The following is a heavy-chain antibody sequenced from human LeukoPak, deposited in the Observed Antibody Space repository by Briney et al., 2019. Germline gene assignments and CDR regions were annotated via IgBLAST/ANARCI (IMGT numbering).Heavy chain of an antibody. CDR3: ASVRRDGYNYAAFDI. D-gene: IGHD5-24*01. J-gene: IGHJ3*02. CDR1: GGSFSGYY. Sequence: ASETLSLTCAVYGGSFSGYYWSWIRQPPGKGLEWIGEINHSGSTNYNPSLKSRVTISVDTSKNQFSLKLSSVTAADTAVYYCASVRRDGYNYAAFDIWGQGTMVTVSS. V-gene: IGHV4-34*01. CDR2: INHSGST.